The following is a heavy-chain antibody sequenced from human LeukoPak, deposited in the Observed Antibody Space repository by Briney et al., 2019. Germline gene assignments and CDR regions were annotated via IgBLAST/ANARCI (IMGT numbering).Heavy chain of an antibody. D-gene: IGHD2-15*01. CDR2: ISGSGGRI. CDR1: GFTFNNYA. J-gene: IGHJ3*02. V-gene: IGHV3-23*01. CDR3: AKDGGYCSGGNCYVRDAFDI. Sequence: GGSLRLSCAASGFTFNNYAISWVRQAPGKGLEWVSAISGSGGRIYYADPGKGRFTISRDNSKNTLYLQMNSLRGEDRAVYSCAKDGGYCSGGNCYVRDAFDIWGQGTMVTVSS.